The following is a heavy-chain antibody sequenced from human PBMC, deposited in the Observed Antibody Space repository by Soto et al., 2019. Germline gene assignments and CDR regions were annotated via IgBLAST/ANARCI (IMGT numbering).Heavy chain of an antibody. CDR3: ARYTSFGVVTQYNWFDP. Sequence: LETMRLTYTVSGGSIGDHYWSWIRQSTGQGLEWIGYISDSGSANYNPSLNSRVTISVDTSKNQFSLRLSSVTAADTAVYYCARYTSFGVVTQYNWFDPWGQGTLVTVSS. V-gene: IGHV4-59*08. CDR1: GGSIGDHY. J-gene: IGHJ5*02. D-gene: IGHD3-3*01. CDR2: ISDSGSA.